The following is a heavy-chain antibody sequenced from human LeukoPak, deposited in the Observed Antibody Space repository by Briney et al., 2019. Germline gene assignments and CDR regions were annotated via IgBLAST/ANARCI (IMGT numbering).Heavy chain of an antibody. V-gene: IGHV3-23*01. D-gene: IGHD5-12*01. CDR3: ARDPDGYDSGYYYYMDV. CDR1: GFTFSSYG. J-gene: IGHJ6*03. CDR2: ISGSGGST. Sequence: GGSLRLSCAASGFTFSSYGMSWVRQAPGKGLEWVSVISGSGGSTYYADSVKGRFTISRDNAKNSLYPQMNSLRAEDTAVYYCARDPDGYDSGYYYYMDVWGKGTTVTVSS.